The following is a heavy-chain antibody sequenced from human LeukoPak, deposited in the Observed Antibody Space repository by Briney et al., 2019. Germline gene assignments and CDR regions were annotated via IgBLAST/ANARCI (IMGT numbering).Heavy chain of an antibody. CDR2: INPNSGGA. CDR1: GYTFTGYY. Sequence: GASVKVSCKASGYTFTGYYMNWMRQAPGQGLEWMGWINPNSGGAKYAQRFQGRVTMTRDTSISTAYMELDRLRYDDTAIYYRTKVGFNAWGQGTLVTVSS. CDR3: TKVGFNA. J-gene: IGHJ5*02. V-gene: IGHV1-2*02.